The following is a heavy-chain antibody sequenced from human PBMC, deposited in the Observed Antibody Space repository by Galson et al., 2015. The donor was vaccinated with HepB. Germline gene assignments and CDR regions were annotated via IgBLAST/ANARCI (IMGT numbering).Heavy chain of an antibody. CDR2: INPSGGST. D-gene: IGHD5-18*01. CDR1: GGTFSSYA. Sequence: SVKVSCKASGGTFSSYAISWVQQAPGQGLEWMGIINPSGGSTSYAQKFQGRVTMTRDTSTSTVYMELSSLRSEDTAVYYCARPLERYSYGNNAFDIWGQGTMVTVSS. V-gene: IGHV1-46*01. CDR3: ARPLERYSYGNNAFDI. J-gene: IGHJ3*02.